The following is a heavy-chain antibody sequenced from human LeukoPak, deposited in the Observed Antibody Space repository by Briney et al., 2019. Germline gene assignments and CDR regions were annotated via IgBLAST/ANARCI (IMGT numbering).Heavy chain of an antibody. D-gene: IGHD6-13*01. CDR3: ATTYRAAAGTPFDY. V-gene: IGHV4-59*01. CDR1: GGSISSYY. J-gene: IGHJ4*02. CDR2: IYYSGST. Sequence: PSETLSLTCTVSGGSISSYYWSWIRQPPGKGLEWIGYIYYSGSTNYNPSLKSRVTISVDTSKNQFSLKLSSVTAADTAVYYCATTYRAAAGTPFDYWGQGTLVTVSS.